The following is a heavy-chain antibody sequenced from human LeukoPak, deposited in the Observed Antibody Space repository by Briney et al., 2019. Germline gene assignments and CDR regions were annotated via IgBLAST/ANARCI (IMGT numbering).Heavy chain of an antibody. J-gene: IGHJ4*02. CDR2: ISYDERDE. Sequence: GGSLRLSCAASGFTFSRSGIHWVRQAPGRGLEWVAVISYDERDEYYADSVKSRFTISRDNSKNTLYLQMNSLRAEDTAVYYCAKDSKGSGTYYDRYFDYWGQGTLVTVSS. CDR1: GFTFSRSG. V-gene: IGHV3-30*18. D-gene: IGHD3-10*01. CDR3: AKDSKGSGTYYDRYFDY.